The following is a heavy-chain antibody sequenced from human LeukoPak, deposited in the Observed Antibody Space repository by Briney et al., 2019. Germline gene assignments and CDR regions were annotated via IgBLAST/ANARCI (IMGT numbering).Heavy chain of an antibody. Sequence: PSETLPLTCTVSGGSISSSSYYWGWIRQPPGKGVEWIGSGYYSGTTYYNPSLKSRVTISVDTSKNQLSLKLTSVTAADTAVYYCARPLSAGSCFSGWGQVVLVTVSS. CDR2: GYYSGTT. D-gene: IGHD2-15*01. V-gene: IGHV4-39*01. J-gene: IGHJ4*02. CDR1: GGSISSSSYY. CDR3: ARPLSAGSCFSG.